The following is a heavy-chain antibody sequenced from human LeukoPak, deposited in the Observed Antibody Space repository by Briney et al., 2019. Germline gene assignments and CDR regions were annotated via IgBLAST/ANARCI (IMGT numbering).Heavy chain of an antibody. J-gene: IGHJ5*02. CDR1: GFTFTSYD. Sequence: VSVKVSCKASGFTFTSYDINWVRQASGQGLEWMGWMNPNNGNTGYAQKFQGRVTMTRDTSINTAYMGLRGLRSEDTAVYYCVRDGEGAAISVNYWFDPWGQGTLVTVTS. CDR2: MNPNNGNT. D-gene: IGHD2-2*02. CDR3: VRDGEGAAISVNYWFDP. V-gene: IGHV1-8*01.